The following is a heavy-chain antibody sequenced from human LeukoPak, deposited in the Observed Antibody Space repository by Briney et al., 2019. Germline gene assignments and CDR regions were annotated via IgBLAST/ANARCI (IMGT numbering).Heavy chain of an antibody. V-gene: IGHV4-59*08. CDR1: GGSISSYY. D-gene: IGHD1-26*01. CDR2: IYYSGST. Sequence: SETLSLTCTVSGGSISSYYWSWIRQPPGKGLEWIGYIYYSGSTNYNPSLKSRVTISVDTSKNQFSLKLSSVTAADTAVYYCARKAVGAPGDAFDIWGQGTMVTVSS. J-gene: IGHJ3*02. CDR3: ARKAVGAPGDAFDI.